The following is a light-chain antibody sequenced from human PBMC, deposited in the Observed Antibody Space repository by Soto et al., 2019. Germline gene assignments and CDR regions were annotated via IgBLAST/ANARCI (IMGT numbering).Light chain of an antibody. Sequence: DIQMTQSPSTLSASVGDRVTITCRASQSISSWLAWYQQKPGKAPKLLIYDASSLESGVPSRFSGSGSGTEFTLTISSLQPDDFATYYCQQYNSYSLWTFGQGTKGDIK. CDR2: DAS. CDR1: QSISSW. CDR3: QQYNSYSLWT. V-gene: IGKV1-5*01. J-gene: IGKJ1*01.